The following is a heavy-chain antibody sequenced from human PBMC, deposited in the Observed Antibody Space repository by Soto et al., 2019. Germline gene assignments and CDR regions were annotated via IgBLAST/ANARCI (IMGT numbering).Heavy chain of an antibody. D-gene: IGHD3-3*01. J-gene: IGHJ6*02. CDR2: INPNSGGT. CDR3: ARNRIGGFLEFSPYYYYGMDV. V-gene: IGHV1-2*02. CDR1: GYTFTGYY. Sequence: ASVKVSCKASGYTFTGYYMHWVRQGPGQGLEWMGWINPNSGGTNYAQKLQGRVTMTTDTSTSTAYMELRSLRSDDTAVYYCARNRIGGFLEFSPYYYYGMDVWGQGTTVTVSS.